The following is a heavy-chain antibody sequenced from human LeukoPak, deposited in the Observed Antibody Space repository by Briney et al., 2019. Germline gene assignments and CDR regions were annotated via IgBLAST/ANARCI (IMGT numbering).Heavy chain of an antibody. D-gene: IGHD1-7*01. Sequence: SETLSLTCTVSGGSISSYQWNWIRQPPGKGLEWIGYIYYSGSTNYNPSLKSRVTMSVDTSKNQFSLKLSSATAADTAVYYCASLSTGTLDYWGQGTLVTVSS. CDR2: IYYSGST. J-gene: IGHJ4*02. V-gene: IGHV4-59*12. CDR1: GGSISSYQ. CDR3: ASLSTGTLDY.